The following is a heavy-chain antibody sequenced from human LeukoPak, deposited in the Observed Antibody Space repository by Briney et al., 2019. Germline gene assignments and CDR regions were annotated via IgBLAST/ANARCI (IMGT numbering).Heavy chain of an antibody. Sequence: ASVKVSCKASGYTFTSCYMHWMRQAPGQGPEWMGIINPRGGSTDYSHKFQDRLTMTSDTSTSTVYMELNSLRSEDTAVYFCARVGVTAATADYWGQGTLVTVSS. CDR3: ARVGVTAATADY. CDR2: INPRGGST. V-gene: IGHV1-46*01. CDR1: GYTFTSCY. D-gene: IGHD6-25*01. J-gene: IGHJ4*02.